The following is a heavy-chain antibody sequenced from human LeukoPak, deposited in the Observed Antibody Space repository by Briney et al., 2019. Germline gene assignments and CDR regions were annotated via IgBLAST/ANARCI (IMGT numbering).Heavy chain of an antibody. V-gene: IGHV4-59*01. D-gene: IGHD4-23*01. Sequence: SETLSLTCTVSGGSISSYQWSWIRQPPGKGLEWIGNIYYSGSANYNPSLQSRVIISVDTSKNQFSLNLSPVLAADTAVYYCARVRVDYSGNIIKYFFDYWGQGTLVTVSS. CDR2: IYYSGSA. J-gene: IGHJ4*02. CDR3: ARVRVDYSGNIIKYFFDY. CDR1: GGSISSYQ.